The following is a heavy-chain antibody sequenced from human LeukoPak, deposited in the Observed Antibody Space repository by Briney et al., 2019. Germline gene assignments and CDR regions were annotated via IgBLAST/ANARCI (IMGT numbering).Heavy chain of an antibody. J-gene: IGHJ4*02. CDR3: ARTYRIGPFDY. V-gene: IGHV3-53*01. D-gene: IGHD2-15*01. CDR1: GFTVSSNY. Sequence: GGSLRLSCAAPGFTVSSNYMSWVRQAPGKGLEWVSVIYSGGSTYYADSVKGRFTISRDNSKNTLYLQMNSLRAGDTAVYYCARTYRIGPFDYWGQGTLVTVSS. CDR2: IYSGGST.